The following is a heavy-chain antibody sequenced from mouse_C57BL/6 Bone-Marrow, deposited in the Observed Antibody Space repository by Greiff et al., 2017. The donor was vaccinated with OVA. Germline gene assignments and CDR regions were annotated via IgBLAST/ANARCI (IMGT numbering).Heavy chain of an antibody. V-gene: IGHV1-63*01. CDR3: ARRITTVVAGNYYAMDD. D-gene: IGHD1-1*01. J-gene: IGHJ4*01. CDR1: GYTFTNYW. CDR2: IYPGGGYT. Sequence: VQLQQSGAELVRPGTSVKLSCKASGYTFTNYWIGWAKQRPGHGLEWIGDIYPGGGYTNYNEKFKGKATLTADKSSSTAYMQFSSLTSEDSAIYYCARRITTVVAGNYYAMDDWGQGTSVTVAS.